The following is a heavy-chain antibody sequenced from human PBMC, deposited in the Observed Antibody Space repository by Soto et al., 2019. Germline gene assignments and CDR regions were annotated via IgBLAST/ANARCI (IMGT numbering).Heavy chain of an antibody. D-gene: IGHD3-3*01. J-gene: IGHJ4*02. CDR1: GFSLTTSGVG. CDR2: IYWDDDK. V-gene: IGHV2-5*02. Sequence: QITLNESGPTQVKPRQTLTLTCTFSGFSLTTSGVGVGWIRQSPGKAPEWHALIYWDDDKRYSPSLKSRLTLTKDSSKNQVVLTIADLDPADTATYYCAHRVLRAVFGLVTTTAIYFDFWGQGTPVAVSS. CDR3: AHRVLRAVFGLVTTTAIYFDF.